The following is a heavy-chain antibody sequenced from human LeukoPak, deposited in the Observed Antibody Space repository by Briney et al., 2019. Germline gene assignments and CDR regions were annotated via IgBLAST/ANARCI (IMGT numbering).Heavy chain of an antibody. V-gene: IGHV4-59*01. CDR1: GGSISSYY. J-gene: IGHJ6*02. Sequence: SETLSLTCTVSGGSISSYYWSWIRQPPGKGLEWIGYIYYSGSTNYNPSLKSRVTISVDPSKNQFSLKLSSVTAADTAVYYCARDRYSDSSGWYTDYYYYGMDVWGQGTTVTVSS. D-gene: IGHD6-19*01. CDR2: IYYSGST. CDR3: ARDRYSDSSGWYTDYYYYGMDV.